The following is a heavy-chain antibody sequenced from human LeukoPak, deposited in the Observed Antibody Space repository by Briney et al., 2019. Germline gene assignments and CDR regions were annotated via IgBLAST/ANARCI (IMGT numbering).Heavy chain of an antibody. D-gene: IGHD3-9*01. V-gene: IGHV1-2*02. CDR2: INPNSGGT. Sequence: ASVKVSCKASGYTFTSYDINWVRQATGQGLEWMGWINPNSGGTNYAQKFQGRVTMTRDTSISTAYMELSRLRSDDTAVYYCARDVRDYDILTGYYFDYWGQGTLVTVSS. CDR1: GYTFTSYD. J-gene: IGHJ4*02. CDR3: ARDVRDYDILTGYYFDY.